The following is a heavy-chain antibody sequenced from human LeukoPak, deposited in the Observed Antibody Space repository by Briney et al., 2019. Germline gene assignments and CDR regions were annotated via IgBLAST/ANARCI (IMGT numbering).Heavy chain of an antibody. Sequence: GESLKISCNGSGYXFPNYWICWVRQRPGKGLEWMGIIYPGDSDTRYSPSFQGQVTISADKSISTAYLQWSSLKASDTAMYYCARFAYGSDYFPGHYWGQGTLVTVSS. D-gene: IGHD3-22*01. CDR3: ARFAYGSDYFPGHY. V-gene: IGHV5-51*01. J-gene: IGHJ4*02. CDR1: GYXFPNYW. CDR2: IYPGDSDT.